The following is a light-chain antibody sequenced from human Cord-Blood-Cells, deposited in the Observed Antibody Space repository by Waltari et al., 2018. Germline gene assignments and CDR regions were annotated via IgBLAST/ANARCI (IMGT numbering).Light chain of an antibody. V-gene: IGLV5-45*02. CDR3: MIWHSSAWV. CDR2: YKSDSDK. Sequence: QAVLTQPSSLSASPGASASLTCTLRSGIHVGTYRIYWYQQKPGSPPQYPLRYKSDSDKQQGSGVPSRFSGSKDASANAGILLISGLQSEDEADYYCMIWHSSAWVFGGGTKLTVL. CDR1: SGIHVGTYR. J-gene: IGLJ3*02.